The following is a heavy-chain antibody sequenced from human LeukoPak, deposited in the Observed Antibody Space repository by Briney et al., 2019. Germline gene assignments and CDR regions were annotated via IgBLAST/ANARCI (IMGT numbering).Heavy chain of an antibody. CDR3: ARGANRLDY. J-gene: IGHJ4*02. CDR2: IYYSGST. Sequence: DPSETLSLTCTVSGGSISSYYWSWIRQTPGKGLEWIGFIYYSGSTNYNPSLKSRVTMSVDTSKSQFSLKLTSVTAADTALYYCARGANRLDYWGQGTLVTVSS. V-gene: IGHV4-59*01. CDR1: GGSISSYY. D-gene: IGHD1-14*01.